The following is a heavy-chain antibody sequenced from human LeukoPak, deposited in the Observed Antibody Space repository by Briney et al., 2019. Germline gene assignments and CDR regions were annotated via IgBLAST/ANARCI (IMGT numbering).Heavy chain of an antibody. CDR2: INPNSGGT. Sequence: GASVKVSCKASGYTFTGYYMHWVRQAPGQGLEWMGWINPNSGGTNYAQKFQGRVTMTRDTSISTAYMELSRLRSDDTAVYYCARGVVPGARYHRLGWFDPWGQGTLVTVSS. J-gene: IGHJ5*02. V-gene: IGHV1-2*02. CDR3: ARGVVPGARYHRLGWFDP. CDR1: GYTFTGYY. D-gene: IGHD2-2*01.